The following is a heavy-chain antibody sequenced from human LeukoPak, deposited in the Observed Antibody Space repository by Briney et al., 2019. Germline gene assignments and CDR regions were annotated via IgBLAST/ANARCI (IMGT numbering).Heavy chain of an antibody. D-gene: IGHD2-21*01. V-gene: IGHV3-23*01. Sequence: GGSLRLSCAAPGFTFSSYAMSWVRQAPGKGLEWVSAFSGMGGSTYYADSVKGRFTISRDNSKNTLYLQMTSLRADDTAVYCCAKYLDAHSPHYWGQGTLVTVSS. CDR3: AKYLDAHSPHY. J-gene: IGHJ4*02. CDR1: GFTFSSYA. CDR2: FSGMGGST.